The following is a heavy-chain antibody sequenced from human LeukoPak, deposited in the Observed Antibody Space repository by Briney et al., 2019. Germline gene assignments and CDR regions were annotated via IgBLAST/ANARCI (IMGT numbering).Heavy chain of an antibody. J-gene: IGHJ4*02. CDR3: AKDGED. CDR1: GFTFSSYW. Sequence: PGGSLRLSCAASGFTFSSYWMHWLRQEPRKGLVWVSRISTDGSSRSYADSVKGRFTISRDNGKNTLYLQMNSLRAEDTAVYYCAKDGEDWGQGTLVTVSS. CDR2: ISTDGSSR. D-gene: IGHD2-21*01. V-gene: IGHV3-74*01.